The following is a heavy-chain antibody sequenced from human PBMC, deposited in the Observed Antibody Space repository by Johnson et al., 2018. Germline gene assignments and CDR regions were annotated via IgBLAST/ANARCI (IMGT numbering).Heavy chain of an antibody. CDR2: ISYDGSNK. CDR1: GFTFSSYG. J-gene: IGHJ4*02. CDR3: AKAKLGYTTDY. Sequence: QVQLVESGGGVVQPGRSLRLSCAASGFTFSSYGMHWVRQAPGKGLEWVAVISYDGSNKSYADSVKGRFTISRDNSKNTLYLQMNSLRAEDTAVYYCAKAKLGYTTDYWGQGTLVTVSS. V-gene: IGHV3-30*18. D-gene: IGHD5-24*01.